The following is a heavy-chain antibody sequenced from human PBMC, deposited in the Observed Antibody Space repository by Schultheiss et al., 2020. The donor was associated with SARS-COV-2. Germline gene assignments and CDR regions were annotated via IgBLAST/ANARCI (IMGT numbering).Heavy chain of an antibody. CDR3: ARVGLIAAAGTIYYYYGMDV. J-gene: IGHJ6*02. CDR1: GASISSSRYY. Sequence: SETLSLTCTVSGASISSSRYYWGWIRQSPGKGLEWIGEINHSGSTNYNPSLKSRVTISVDTSKNQFSLKLSSVTAADTAVYYCARVGLIAAAGTIYYYYGMDVWGQGTTVTVSS. D-gene: IGHD6-13*01. V-gene: IGHV4-39*07. CDR2: INHSGST.